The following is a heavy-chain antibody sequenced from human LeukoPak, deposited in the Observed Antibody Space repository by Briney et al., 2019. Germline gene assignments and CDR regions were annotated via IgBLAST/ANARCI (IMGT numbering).Heavy chain of an antibody. CDR2: INPNTGGT. V-gene: IGHV1-2*02. J-gene: IGHJ5*02. CDR3: GRGNKSFDP. CDR1: GYTFTNYY. Sequence: GASVKVSCKASGYTFTNYYIHWMRQAPGQGLEWMGWINPNTGGTNYAQKFQGRVTMTKDTSTNAAYMELNKLTSDDTAVYYCGRGNKSFDPWGQGTLVTVSS.